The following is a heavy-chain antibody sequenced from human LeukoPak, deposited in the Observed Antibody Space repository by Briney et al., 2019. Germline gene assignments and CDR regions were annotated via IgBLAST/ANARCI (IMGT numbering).Heavy chain of an antibody. CDR3: ARDRNYYYDSSGYLGY. Sequence: SETLSLTCIVSGGSISSSRYYWGWIRQPPGKGLEWIGYIYHSGSTYYSPSLKSRLIISVDTSKNQFSLKLSSVTAADTAVYYCARDRNYYYDSSGYLGYWGQGILVTVSS. CDR1: GGSISSSRYY. D-gene: IGHD3-22*01. V-gene: IGHV4-30-4*08. CDR2: IYHSGST. J-gene: IGHJ4*02.